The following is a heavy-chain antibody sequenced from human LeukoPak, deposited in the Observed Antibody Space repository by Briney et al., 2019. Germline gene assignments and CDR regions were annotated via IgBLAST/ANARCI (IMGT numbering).Heavy chain of an antibody. D-gene: IGHD6-19*01. J-gene: IGHJ4*02. CDR1: GFTFSNYG. CDR2: ISYDGSNK. Sequence: GGSLRLSCAASGFTFSNYGMHWVRQAPGKGLEWVALISYDGSNKYYADSVKGRFTISRDNSKSTLYLQMNSLRAEDTAVYYCARGGVYSSGSYYLYYFDYWGQGTLVTVSS. V-gene: IGHV3-30*19. CDR3: ARGGVYSSGSYYLYYFDY.